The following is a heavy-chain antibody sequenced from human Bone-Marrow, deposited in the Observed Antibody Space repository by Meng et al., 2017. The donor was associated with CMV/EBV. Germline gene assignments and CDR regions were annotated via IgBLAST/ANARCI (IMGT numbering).Heavy chain of an antibody. V-gene: IGHV3-21*01. CDR1: GFTFSGYS. CDR2: ISSSSNYI. Sequence: GGSLRLSCAASGFTFSGYSMNWVRQAPGKGLEWVSSISSSSNYIYYVDSVKGRFTISRDNAKNSLYLQMNSLRAEDTAVYYCARDLAGYSSPTCFDDWGQGKLVNVSS. J-gene: IGHJ4*02. CDR3: ARDLAGYSSPTCFDD. D-gene: IGHD6-13*01.